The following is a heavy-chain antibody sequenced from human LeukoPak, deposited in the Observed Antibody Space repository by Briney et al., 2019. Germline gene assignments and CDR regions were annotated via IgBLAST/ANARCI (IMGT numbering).Heavy chain of an antibody. CDR2: ITSSSSYI. CDR1: GFTFSTYN. D-gene: IGHD2-8*01. J-gene: IGHJ4*02. Sequence: GGSLRLSCAASGFTFSTYNMNWVRQAPGKGLEWVSSITSSSSYIYYADSVKGRFTISRDNSKNTLYLQMNSLRAEDTAVYYCAKDLAVLVLMVYAIPTGFDYWGQGTLVTVSS. V-gene: IGHV3-21*01. CDR3: AKDLAVLVLMVYAIPTGFDY.